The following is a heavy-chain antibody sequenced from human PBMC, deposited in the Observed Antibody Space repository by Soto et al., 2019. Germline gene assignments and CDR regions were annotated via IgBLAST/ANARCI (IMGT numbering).Heavy chain of an antibody. D-gene: IGHD1-26*01. CDR2: ISYNGNNK. J-gene: IGHJ3*02. V-gene: IGHV3-30*04. Sequence: QVQLVESGGGVAQPGRSLRLSCAASGFSISTYALHWVRQAPGKGPEWVAIISYNGNNKHYADSVKGRFTISRDNSKNTVDLQMNSLRVEDTAMYYCARRSFPYSGSPLEPWSDALDIWGQGTMVTVSS. CDR3: ARRSFPYSGSPLEPWSDALDI. CDR1: GFSISTYA.